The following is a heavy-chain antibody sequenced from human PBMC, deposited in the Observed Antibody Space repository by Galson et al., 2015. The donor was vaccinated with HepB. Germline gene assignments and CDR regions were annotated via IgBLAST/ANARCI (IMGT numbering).Heavy chain of an antibody. CDR2: IWYDGTEK. Sequence: SLRLSCAASGFTFSYSGMHWVRQAPGKGLEWVAVIWYDGTEKYYADSVKGRFTISRDNSENTLYLQMNSLRAEDTAVYHCARQRIPYYHDNSGYYNDAFDIWGQGTMVTVSS. CDR3: ARQRIPYYHDNSGYYNDAFDI. V-gene: IGHV3-33*01. CDR1: GFTFSYSG. D-gene: IGHD3-22*01. J-gene: IGHJ3*02.